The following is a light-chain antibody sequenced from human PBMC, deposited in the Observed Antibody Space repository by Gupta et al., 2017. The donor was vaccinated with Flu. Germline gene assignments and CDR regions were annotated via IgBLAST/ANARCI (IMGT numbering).Light chain of an antibody. J-gene: IGKJ2*01. Sequence: GERATLTCRASQSVGSRLAWYQEKLGQAPRLLIYRASSRATGIPDRFSGSGSGTDFTLTISGLEPEDFAVYYCQQYGASPYTFGQGTRVDI. CDR1: QSVGSR. V-gene: IGKV3-20*01. CDR3: QQYGASPYT. CDR2: RAS.